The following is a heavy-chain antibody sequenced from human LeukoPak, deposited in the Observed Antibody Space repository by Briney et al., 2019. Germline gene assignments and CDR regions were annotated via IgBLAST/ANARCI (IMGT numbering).Heavy chain of an antibody. D-gene: IGHD3-16*02. Sequence: GASVTVSCTASGYTFTVYYMHWVRQAPGQGLEWMGRINPNSGDTNYAQKFQGRVTMTRDTSISTAYMELSRLSSDDTAIYYCARDRSELMITFGGVIVNYFDPWGQGTLVTVSS. CDR1: GYTFTVYY. CDR2: INPNSGDT. CDR3: ARDRSELMITFGGVIVNYFDP. V-gene: IGHV1-2*06. J-gene: IGHJ5*02.